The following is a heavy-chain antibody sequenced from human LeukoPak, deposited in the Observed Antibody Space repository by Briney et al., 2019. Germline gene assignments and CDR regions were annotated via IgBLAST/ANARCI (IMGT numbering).Heavy chain of an antibody. V-gene: IGHV1-2*02. D-gene: IGHD3-22*01. CDR3: ARALADYYDSSGYYYFDY. Sequence: ASVKVSCKASGGTFSSYAISWVRQAPGQGLEWMGWINPNSGGTNYAQKFQGRVTMTRDTSISTAYMELSRLRSDDTAVYYCARALADYYDSSGYYYFDYWGQGTLVTVSS. CDR2: INPNSGGT. CDR1: GGTFSSYA. J-gene: IGHJ4*02.